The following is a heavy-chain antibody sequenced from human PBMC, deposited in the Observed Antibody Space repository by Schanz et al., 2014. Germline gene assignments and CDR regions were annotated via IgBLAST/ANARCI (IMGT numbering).Heavy chain of an antibody. J-gene: IGHJ6*02. CDR3: ARERKTMVGRIGYYYGMDV. CDR1: GFTFSNFA. V-gene: IGHV3-30*04. CDR2: ISYDGSHK. D-gene: IGHD2-15*01. Sequence: QVQLVESGGGVVQPGRSLRLSCAASGFTFSNFAIHWVRQAPGKGLEWVAVISYDGSHKDYADSVKGRFTISRDNSKNTLYLQMNSLRAEDTAVYYCARERKTMVGRIGYYYGMDVWGQGTTVTVSS.